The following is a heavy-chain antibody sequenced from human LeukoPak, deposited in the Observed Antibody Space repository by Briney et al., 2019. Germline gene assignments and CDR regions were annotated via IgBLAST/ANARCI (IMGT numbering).Heavy chain of an antibody. Sequence: GESLKISCKGSGYSFPNYWIAWVRQMPGKGLEWMGIIYPGDSDTRYSPSFQGQVTISADKSITTAYLQWSSLKASDGATYYCARRGGYCSSTSCYAGGNYYYGLDVWGQGTTVTVSS. CDR2: IYPGDSDT. V-gene: IGHV5-51*01. CDR1: GYSFPNYW. D-gene: IGHD2-2*01. J-gene: IGHJ6*02. CDR3: ARRGGYCSSTSCYAGGNYYYGLDV.